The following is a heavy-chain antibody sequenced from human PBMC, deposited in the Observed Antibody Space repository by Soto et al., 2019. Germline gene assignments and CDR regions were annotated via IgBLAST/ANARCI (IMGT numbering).Heavy chain of an antibody. CDR1: GGSISSSNW. Sequence: SETLSLTCAVSGGSISSSNWWSWVRQPPGKGLEWIGEIYHSGSTNYNPSLKSRVTISVDKSKNQFSLKLSSVTAADTAVYYCARVGYDFWSGHYFDYWGQGTLVTVSS. CDR3: ARVGYDFWSGHYFDY. J-gene: IGHJ4*02. CDR2: IYHSGST. D-gene: IGHD3-3*01. V-gene: IGHV4-4*02.